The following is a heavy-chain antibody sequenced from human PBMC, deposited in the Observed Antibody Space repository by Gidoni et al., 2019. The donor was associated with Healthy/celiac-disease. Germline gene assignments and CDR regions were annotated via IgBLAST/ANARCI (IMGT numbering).Heavy chain of an antibody. D-gene: IGHD5-12*01. CDR2: INHSGST. V-gene: IGHV4-34*01. Sequence: QVPLQQWRAGLLKPSETLSLTCAVHGGSFSGYYLSWIRQPPGKGLEWMGEINHSGSTNYNPSLKSRVTISVDTSKNQFSLKLSSVTAADTAVYYCARSRRGYSGYYTSEYNWFDPWGQGTLVTVSS. CDR3: ARSRRGYSGYYTSEYNWFDP. J-gene: IGHJ5*02. CDR1: GGSFSGYY.